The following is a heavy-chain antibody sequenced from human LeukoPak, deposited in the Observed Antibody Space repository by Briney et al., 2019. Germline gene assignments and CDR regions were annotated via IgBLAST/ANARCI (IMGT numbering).Heavy chain of an antibody. Sequence: SQTLSLTCAISGDSVSSNSAAWNWIRQSPSRGLEWLGRTYYRSKWYNDYAVSVKSRITINPDTSKNQFSLQLNSVTPEDTAVYYCARDLPMITFGGVIAGDAFDIWGQGTMDTVSS. J-gene: IGHJ3*02. D-gene: IGHD3-16*02. V-gene: IGHV6-1*01. CDR1: GDSVSSNSAA. CDR2: TYYRSKWYN. CDR3: ARDLPMITFGGVIAGDAFDI.